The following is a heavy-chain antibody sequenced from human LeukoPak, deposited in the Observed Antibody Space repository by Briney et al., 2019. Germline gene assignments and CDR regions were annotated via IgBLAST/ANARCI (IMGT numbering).Heavy chain of an antibody. CDR1: GFTFSSYG. D-gene: IGHD2-2*02. CDR2: ISYDGSNK. CDR3: AKNPVVDIVVVPAAIVYYYYYMDV. Sequence: GGSLRLSCAASGFTFSSYGMHWVRQAPGKGLEWVAVISYDGSNKYYADSVKGRFTISRDNSKNTLYLQMNSLRAEDTAVYYCAKNPVVDIVVVPAAIVYYYYYMDVWGKGNTVTVSS. V-gene: IGHV3-30*18. J-gene: IGHJ6*03.